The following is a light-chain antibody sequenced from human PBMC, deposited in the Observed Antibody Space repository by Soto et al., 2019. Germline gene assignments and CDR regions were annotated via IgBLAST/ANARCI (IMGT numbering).Light chain of an antibody. V-gene: IGLV2-23*01. J-gene: IGLJ2*01. CDR3: CSYAGSAAVV. CDR2: ESS. CDR1: SSDVGSYNL. Sequence: QSALTQPASVSGSPGQSITISCTGTSSDVGSYNLVSWYQQHPGKAPKLLIYESSKRPSGVSNRFSGSKSGNTASVTVSGLQAEDEADYYCCSYAGSAAVVFGGGTKLTVL.